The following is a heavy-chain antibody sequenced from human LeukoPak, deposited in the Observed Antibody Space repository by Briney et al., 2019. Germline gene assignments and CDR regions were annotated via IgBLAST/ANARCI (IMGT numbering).Heavy chain of an antibody. D-gene: IGHD1-26*01. V-gene: IGHV3-7*02. CDR1: GFTFSRYW. CDR3: AGGFYSGSFDP. Sequence: GGFLRLSCAASGFTFSRYWMAWVRQAPGKGLEWVANIKQDGSEKYYVDSVKGRFTISRDNAKNSLFLQMNSLRAEDTAVYYCAGGFYSGSFDPWGQGTLVTVSS. J-gene: IGHJ5*02. CDR2: IKQDGSEK.